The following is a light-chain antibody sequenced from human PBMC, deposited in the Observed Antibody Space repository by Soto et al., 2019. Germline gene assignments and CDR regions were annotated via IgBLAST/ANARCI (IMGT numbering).Light chain of an antibody. CDR3: QQYNKWPLT. J-gene: IGKJ4*01. CDR2: GAS. V-gene: IGKV3-15*01. Sequence: EIVMTQSPATLSVSPGERATLSCRASQSVSSSLAWYQHKPGQAPRLLIYGASTRATGVPARFSGSGSGTEFTLTISSLQSEDFAVYYCQQYNKWPLTFGGGTKVDIK. CDR1: QSVSSS.